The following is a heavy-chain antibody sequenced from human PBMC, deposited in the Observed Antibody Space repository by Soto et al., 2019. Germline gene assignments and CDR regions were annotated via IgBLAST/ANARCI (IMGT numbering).Heavy chain of an antibody. CDR2: IIPIFGTA. CDR1: GGTFSSYA. Sequence: GASVKVSCKSSGGTFSSYAISWVRQAPGQGLEWMGGIIPIFGTANYAQKFQGRVTITADESTSTAYMELSSLRSEDTAVYYCARDLGGLNPDYWGQGTLVTVSS. V-gene: IGHV1-69*13. J-gene: IGHJ4*02. CDR3: ARDLGGLNPDY.